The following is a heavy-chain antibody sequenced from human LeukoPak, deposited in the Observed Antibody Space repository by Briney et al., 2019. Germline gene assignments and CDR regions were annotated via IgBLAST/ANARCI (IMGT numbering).Heavy chain of an antibody. CDR1: GFTFSSYA. CDR2: ISYDGSNK. D-gene: IGHD1-26*01. Sequence: SGGSLRLSCAASGFTFSSYAMHWVRQAPGKGLEWVAVISYDGSNKYYADSVKGRFTISRDNSKNTLYLQMNSLRAEDTAVYYCARDRTYYGLFDYWGQGTLVTVSS. CDR3: ARDRTYYGLFDY. J-gene: IGHJ4*02. V-gene: IGHV3-30-3*01.